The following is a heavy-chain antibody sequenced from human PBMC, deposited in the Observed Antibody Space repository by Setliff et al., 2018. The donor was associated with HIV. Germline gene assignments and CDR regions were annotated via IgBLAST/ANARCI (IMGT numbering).Heavy chain of an antibody. Sequence: PGGSLRLSCAASGFTFDDYGMSWVRQAPGKGLEWVSGINWNGGRTGYADSVKGRFTISRDNARNSLYLQMNSLRVEDTAVYYCVRDFHDSSGYSDFWGQGTLVTVSS. J-gene: IGHJ4*02. CDR2: INWNGGRT. D-gene: IGHD3-22*01. CDR1: GFTFDDYG. V-gene: IGHV3-20*04. CDR3: VRDFHDSSGYSDF.